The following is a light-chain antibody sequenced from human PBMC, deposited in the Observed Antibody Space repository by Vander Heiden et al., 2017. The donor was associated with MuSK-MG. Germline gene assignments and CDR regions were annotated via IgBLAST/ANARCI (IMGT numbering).Light chain of an antibody. CDR2: LSS. CDR3: MQALQTPWT. Sequence: VMAQPTLSLPVTPGEPASISCRSSQSLLHSNGYNYLDWYLQKPGQSPQLLIYLSSIRAYGVPDRFSGSGSGTDFTLKISRVEAEDVGVYYCMQALQTPWTFGQGTKVEIK. CDR1: QSLLHSNGYNY. J-gene: IGKJ1*01. V-gene: IGKV2-28*01.